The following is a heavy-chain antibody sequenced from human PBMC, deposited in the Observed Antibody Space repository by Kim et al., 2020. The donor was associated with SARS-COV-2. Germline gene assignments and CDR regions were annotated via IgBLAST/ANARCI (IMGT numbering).Heavy chain of an antibody. CDR1: GFTFSDYA. J-gene: IGHJ6*02. CDR2: TIDSGVST. Sequence: GGSLRLSCEASGFTFSDYAMNWVRQAPGQGLEWVSATIDSGVSTYYADSVKGRFTISRDNSRNTLFLQMNGLRAEDTATYYCTRNNSRAFSSGSMDVWGQGTMVTVSS. D-gene: IGHD3-3*01. CDR3: TRNNSRAFSSGSMDV. V-gene: IGHV3-23*01.